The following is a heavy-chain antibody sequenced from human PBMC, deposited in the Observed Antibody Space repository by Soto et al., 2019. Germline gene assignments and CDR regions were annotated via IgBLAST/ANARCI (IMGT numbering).Heavy chain of an antibody. J-gene: IGHJ6*02. CDR1: GFTISSYE. CDR2: ISSSGSTI. D-gene: IGHD6-13*01. CDR3: ARAPRIAAAGYYYYYGMDV. Sequence: GGSLRLSCAASGFTISSYEMNWVRQAPGKGLEWVSYISSSGSTIYYADSVEGRFTISRDNAKNSLYLQMNSLRAEDTAVYYCARAPRIAAAGYYYYYGMDVWGQGTTVTVSS. V-gene: IGHV3-48*03.